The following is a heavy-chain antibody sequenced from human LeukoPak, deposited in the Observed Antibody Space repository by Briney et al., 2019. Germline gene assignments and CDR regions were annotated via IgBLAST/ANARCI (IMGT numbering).Heavy chain of an antibody. CDR3: ARDRYSSGWYGEDY. Sequence: LEASVKVSCKASGYTFTSYAMNWVRQAPGQGLEWMGWINTNTGNPTYAQGFTGRSVFSLDTSVSTAYLQISSLKAEDTAVYYCARDRYSSGWYGEDYWGQGTLVTVSS. J-gene: IGHJ4*02. CDR1: GYTFTSYA. CDR2: INTNTGNP. D-gene: IGHD6-19*01. V-gene: IGHV7-4-1*02.